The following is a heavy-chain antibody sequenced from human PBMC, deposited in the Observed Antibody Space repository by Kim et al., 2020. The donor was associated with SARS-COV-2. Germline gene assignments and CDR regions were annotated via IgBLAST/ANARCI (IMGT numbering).Heavy chain of an antibody. D-gene: IGHD2-15*01. Sequence: GGSLRLSCAASGFTFSDYYMSWIRQAPGKGLEWVSYISSSGSTIYYADSVKGRFTISRDNAKNSLYLQMNSLRAEDTAVYYCARDRYCSGGSCYLPGWFDPWGQGTLVTVSS. CDR2: ISSSGSTI. J-gene: IGHJ5*02. CDR3: ARDRYCSGGSCYLPGWFDP. V-gene: IGHV3-11*01. CDR1: GFTFSDYY.